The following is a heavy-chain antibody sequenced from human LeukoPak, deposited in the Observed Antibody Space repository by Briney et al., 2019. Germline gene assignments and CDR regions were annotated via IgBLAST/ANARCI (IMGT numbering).Heavy chain of an antibody. CDR3: ARPRYLDGEFDY. J-gene: IGHJ4*02. V-gene: IGHV3-7*01. CDR2: IKQDGSEK. D-gene: IGHD3-9*01. Sequence: PGGSLRLSCAASGFTVSSNYMSWVRQAPGKGLEWVANIKQDGSEKYYVDSVKGRFTISRDNAKNSLYLQMNSLRAEDTAVYYCARPRYLDGEFDYWGQGTLVTVSS. CDR1: GFTVSSNY.